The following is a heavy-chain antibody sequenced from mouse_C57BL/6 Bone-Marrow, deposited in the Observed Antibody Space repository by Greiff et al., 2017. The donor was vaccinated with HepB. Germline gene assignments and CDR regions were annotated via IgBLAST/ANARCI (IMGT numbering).Heavy chain of an antibody. Sequence: VKLQQSGAELVKPGASVKLSCKASGYTFTSYWMHWVKQRPGQGLEWIGMIHPNSGSTNYNEKFKSKATLTVDKSSSTAYMQLSSLTSEDSAVYYCARRRLRSLAYWGQGTLVTVSA. J-gene: IGHJ3*01. CDR3: ARRRLRSLAY. V-gene: IGHV1-64*01. CDR2: IHPNSGST. D-gene: IGHD2-4*01. CDR1: GYTFTSYW.